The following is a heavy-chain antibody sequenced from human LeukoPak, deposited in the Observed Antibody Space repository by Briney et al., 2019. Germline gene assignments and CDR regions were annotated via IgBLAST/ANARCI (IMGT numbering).Heavy chain of an antibody. CDR3: LKVGKREPNGAFDY. CDR1: GFSFSDYA. J-gene: IGHJ4*02. Sequence: GGSLRLSCSASGFSFSDYAMYWGRQAPGGGVEFVSEISNNGESTSNGDTAKGRFTITKDNSKTTLYLQMSSRGVEDTAVYFCLKVGKREPNGAFDYWGQRTLVTVSS. D-gene: IGHD1-26*01. CDR2: ISNNGEST. V-gene: IGHV3-64D*09.